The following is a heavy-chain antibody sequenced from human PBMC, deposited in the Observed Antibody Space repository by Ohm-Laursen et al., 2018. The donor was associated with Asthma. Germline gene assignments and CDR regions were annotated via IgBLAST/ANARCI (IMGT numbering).Heavy chain of an antibody. CDR2: ILFRGGA. V-gene: IGHV4-59*02. D-gene: IGHD3-9*01. CDR1: GASVGDSD. J-gene: IGHJ5*02. Sequence: SDTLSLTCVVSGASVGDSDWSWVRQPPGREVEFIAYILFRGGANYSPSLKSRVTLSTDTSKNQVSLRLSSVTAADTAVYFCARLDWAQSMFDAWGQGSLVTVSS. CDR3: ARLDWAQSMFDA.